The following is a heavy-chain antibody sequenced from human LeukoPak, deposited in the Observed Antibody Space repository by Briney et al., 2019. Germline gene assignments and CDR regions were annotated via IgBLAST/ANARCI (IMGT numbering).Heavy chain of an antibody. D-gene: IGHD6-13*01. CDR2: IYHSGST. CDR3: AREAGIAAAGTLV. V-gene: IGHV4-4*02. CDR1: GGSISSSNW. J-gene: IGHJ4*02. Sequence: SETLSLTCTVSGGSISSSNWWSWVRQPPGKGLEWIGEIYHSGSTNYNPSLKSRVTISVDKSKNQFSLKLSSVTAADTAVYYCAREAGIAAAGTLVWGQGTLVTVSS.